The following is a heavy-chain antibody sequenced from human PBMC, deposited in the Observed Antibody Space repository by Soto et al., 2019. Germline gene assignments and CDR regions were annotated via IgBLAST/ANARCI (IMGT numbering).Heavy chain of an antibody. D-gene: IGHD6-19*01. Sequence: SETLSLTCTVSGGSISSGGYYWSWIRQHPGKGLEWIGYIYYSGSTYYNPSLKSRVTISVDTSKNQFSLKLSSVTAADTAVYDCARGPGIAVAGTLRSWFDSRGQGTLVTVPS. CDR1: GGSISSGGYY. J-gene: IGHJ5*01. CDR2: IYYSGST. V-gene: IGHV4-31*03. CDR3: ARGPGIAVAGTLRSWFDS.